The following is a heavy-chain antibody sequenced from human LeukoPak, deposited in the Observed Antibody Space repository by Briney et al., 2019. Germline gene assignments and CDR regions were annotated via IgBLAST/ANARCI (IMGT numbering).Heavy chain of an antibody. V-gene: IGHV5-51*01. D-gene: IGHD1-26*01. CDR3: ARHYSPNLTTTQWDLPDYYYGMDV. CDR1: GYSFTSYW. CDR2: IYPGDSDT. Sequence: KPGESLKISCKGSGYSFTSYWIGWVRQMPGKGLEWMGIIYPGDSDTRYSPSFQGQVTISADKSISTAYLQWSSLKASDTAMYYCARHYSPNLTTTQWDLPDYYYGMDVWGQGTTVTVSS. J-gene: IGHJ6*02.